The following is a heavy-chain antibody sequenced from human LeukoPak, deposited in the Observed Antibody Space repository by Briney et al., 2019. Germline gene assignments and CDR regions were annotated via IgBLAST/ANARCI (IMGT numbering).Heavy chain of an antibody. Sequence: GGSLRLSCAASGFTFNSYGIHWVRQAPGKGQEWVAFIWYDGSNKYYADSVKGRFTISRDNSKNTLYLQMNSLRAEDTAVYYCARARTTRGFDYWGQGTLVTVSS. J-gene: IGHJ4*02. V-gene: IGHV3-33*01. CDR2: IWYDGSNK. CDR3: ARARTTRGFDY. CDR1: GFTFNSYG. D-gene: IGHD4-17*01.